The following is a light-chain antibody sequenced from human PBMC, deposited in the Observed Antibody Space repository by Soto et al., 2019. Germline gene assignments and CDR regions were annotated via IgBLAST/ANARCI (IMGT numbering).Light chain of an antibody. CDR1: SSDVGGYNS. CDR2: DVS. CDR3: SSYTSSSTLV. J-gene: IGLJ2*01. Sequence: QSALTRPASVSGSPGQSITISCTGTSSDVGGYNSVSWYQQHPGKAPQLMIYDVSNRPSGVSNRFSGSKSGNTASLTISGLQAEDEADYYCSSYTSSSTLVFGGGTKVTVL. V-gene: IGLV2-14*03.